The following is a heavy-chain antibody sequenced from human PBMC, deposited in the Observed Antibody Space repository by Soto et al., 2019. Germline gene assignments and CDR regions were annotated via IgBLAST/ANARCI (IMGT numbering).Heavy chain of an antibody. D-gene: IGHD7-27*01. J-gene: IGHJ4*02. CDR2: ISYDGSNK. Sequence: GGSLRLSCAASGFTFGSYGMHWVRQAPGKGLEWVAVISYDGSNKYYADPVKGQFTISRDNSKNTLYLQMNSLRAEDTAVYYCAKQAGLGMGTLDYWGQETLVTVSS. CDR3: AKQAGLGMGTLDY. CDR1: GFTFGSYG. V-gene: IGHV3-30*18.